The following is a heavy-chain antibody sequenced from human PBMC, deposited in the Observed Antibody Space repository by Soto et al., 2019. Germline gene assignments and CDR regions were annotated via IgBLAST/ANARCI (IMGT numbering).Heavy chain of an antibody. J-gene: IGHJ5*02. V-gene: IGHV2-26*04. D-gene: IGHD6-13*01. CDR2: IFSNDEK. CDR1: GFSLSIAGLG. Sequence: HVTVKESGPVLVKPTETLTLTCTVSGFSLSIAGLGVSWIRQPPGKALEWLAHIFSNDEKFYSTSLKSSLTISKDTTKSQVVLTMTNMHPVDTATYYCASTYSTSWYWFDPWGQGTLVSVSS. CDR3: ASTYSTSWYWFDP.